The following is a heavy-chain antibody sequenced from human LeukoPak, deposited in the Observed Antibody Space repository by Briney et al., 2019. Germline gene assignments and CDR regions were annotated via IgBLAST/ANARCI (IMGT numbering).Heavy chain of an antibody. D-gene: IGHD7-27*01. CDR1: GFTFSSYG. CDR2: ISYDGSNK. Sequence: PGRSLRLSCAASGFTFSSYGMHWVRQAPGKGLEWVAVISYDGSNKYYADSVKGRFTISRDNSKNTLYLQMNSLRAEDTAVYYCAKDALTGGYFDYWGQGTLVTVSS. CDR3: AKDALTGGYFDY. V-gene: IGHV3-30*18. J-gene: IGHJ4*02.